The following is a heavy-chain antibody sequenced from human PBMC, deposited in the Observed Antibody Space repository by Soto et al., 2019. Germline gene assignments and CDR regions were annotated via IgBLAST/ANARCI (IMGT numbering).Heavy chain of an antibody. CDR1: GFTLSDHY. D-gene: IGHD2-2*02. CDR3: TRAYTPDSKGYDY. J-gene: IGHJ4*02. CDR2: SRDKAKSFTT. Sequence: EVQLGESGGGLVQPGGSLRLSCAASGFTLSDHYLDWVRQAPGKGLEWVGRSRDKAKSFTTDYPASVKGRFTISRDDSKNSLYLPMNSLKSEDTPVYYCTRAYTPDSKGYDYWGQGTLVTVSS. V-gene: IGHV3-72*01.